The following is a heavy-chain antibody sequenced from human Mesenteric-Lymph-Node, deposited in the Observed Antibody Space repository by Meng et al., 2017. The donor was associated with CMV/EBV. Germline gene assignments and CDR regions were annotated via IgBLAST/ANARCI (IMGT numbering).Heavy chain of an antibody. Sequence: CTPSGSPFGGHGISWVRQAPGQGLEWMGWISAYNGNTNYAHKLQGRVTITTDTSTSTAYMELRSLTSDDTAVYYCARDGTTGVTGAYWGQGTLVTVSS. J-gene: IGHJ4*02. CDR3: ARDGTTGVTGAY. D-gene: IGHD1-1*01. CDR1: GSPFGGHG. V-gene: IGHV1-18*04. CDR2: ISAYNGNT.